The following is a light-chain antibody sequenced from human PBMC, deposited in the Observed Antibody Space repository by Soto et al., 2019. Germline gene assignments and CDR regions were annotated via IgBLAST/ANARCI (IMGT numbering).Light chain of an antibody. CDR3: QQYGSLWT. Sequence: EIVLTQSPGTLSLSPGERATLSCRASQSVSSSYLAWYQQKPGQAPRLLIYGASSRATGIPDRFSGSGSGTDFTLTISRLEPEDFAVYYCQQYGSLWTFGQGTKLDIK. CDR2: GAS. V-gene: IGKV3-20*01. J-gene: IGKJ1*01. CDR1: QSVSSSY.